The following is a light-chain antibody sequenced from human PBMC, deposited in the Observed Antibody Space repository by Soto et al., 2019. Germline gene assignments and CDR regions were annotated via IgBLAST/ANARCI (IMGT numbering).Light chain of an antibody. CDR3: SSYTTSSTLLYV. CDR2: EVS. Sequence: QSVLTQPASVPGSPGKSITISCTETSSDVGGYNSASWYQQHPGKAPKLMIYEVSNRPSGVSNRFSGSKSGNTASLTIFGLQAEDEADYYCSSYTTSSTLLYVFGTGTQLTVL. J-gene: IGLJ1*01. CDR1: SSDVGGYNS. V-gene: IGLV2-14*01.